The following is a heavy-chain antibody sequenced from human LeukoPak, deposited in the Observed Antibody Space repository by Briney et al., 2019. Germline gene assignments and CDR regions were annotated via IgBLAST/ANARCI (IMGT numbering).Heavy chain of an antibody. Sequence: ASVKVSCKASGFTFTTYGISWVRQAPGQGLEWMGWISTYNGNTNTDYAQKLQGRVTMTTDTSTSTAYMELRSLRSDDTAVYYCASLTVVTQNDAFDIWGQGTMVTVSS. CDR3: ASLTVVTQNDAFDI. V-gene: IGHV1-18*01. CDR1: GFTFTTYG. CDR2: ISTYNGNT. J-gene: IGHJ3*02. D-gene: IGHD4-23*01.